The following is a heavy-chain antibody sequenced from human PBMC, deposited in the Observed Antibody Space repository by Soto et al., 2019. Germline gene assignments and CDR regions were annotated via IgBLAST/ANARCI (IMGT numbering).Heavy chain of an antibody. D-gene: IGHD2-15*01. V-gene: IGHV4-38-2*01. CDR2: IYHSGST. Sequence: SETLSLTCAVSGYSISSGYYWGWIRQPPGKGLEWIGSIYHSGSTYYNPSLKSRVTISVDTSKNQFSLKLSSVTAADTAVYYCARTVVVAAYNWFDPWGQGTLVTV. CDR3: ARTVVVAAYNWFDP. CDR1: GYSISSGYY. J-gene: IGHJ5*02.